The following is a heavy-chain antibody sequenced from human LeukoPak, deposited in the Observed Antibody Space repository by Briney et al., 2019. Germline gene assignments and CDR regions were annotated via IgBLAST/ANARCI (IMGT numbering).Heavy chain of an antibody. CDR3: ARDPDSAVPIDY. V-gene: IGHV3-7*01. Sequence: PGGSLRLSCTASGFTFSSYCMSWVRQAPGKGLEWVAHIKQDGSEKYYVDSVKGRFTISIDNAKHSLYLQMNSLRAEDTAVYYCARDPDSAVPIDYWGQGTLVTVSS. CDR1: GFTFSSYC. J-gene: IGHJ4*02. CDR2: IKQDGSEK.